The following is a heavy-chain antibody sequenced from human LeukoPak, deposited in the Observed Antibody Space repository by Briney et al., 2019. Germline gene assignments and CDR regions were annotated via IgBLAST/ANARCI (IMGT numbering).Heavy chain of an antibody. CDR3: ARGFWSGYYRFDYFDY. V-gene: IGHV1-2*02. J-gene: IGHJ4*02. CDR1: GYTFTGYY. D-gene: IGHD3-3*01. CDR2: INPNSGGT. Sequence: ASVKVSCKASGYTFTGYYMHWVRQAPGQGLEWMGWINPNSGGTNYAQKFQGRATMTRDTSISTAYMELSRLRSDDTAVYYCARGFWSGYYRFDYFDYWGQGTLVTVSS.